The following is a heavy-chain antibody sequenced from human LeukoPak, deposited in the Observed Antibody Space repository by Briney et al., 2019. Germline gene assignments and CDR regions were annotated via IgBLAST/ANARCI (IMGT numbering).Heavy chain of an antibody. V-gene: IGHV3-7*01. Sequence: PGGSLRLSCAASGFTFSNYWMTWVRQAPGKGLEWVASIKFDGSEKYYVDSVKGRFTISRDNANNVLYLEMNSLRAEDTAVYYCVRDLLRGSWRRGYFDSWGQGTLVTVSS. D-gene: IGHD3-10*01. J-gene: IGHJ4*02. CDR3: VRDLLRGSWRRGYFDS. CDR1: GFTFSNYW. CDR2: IKFDGSEK.